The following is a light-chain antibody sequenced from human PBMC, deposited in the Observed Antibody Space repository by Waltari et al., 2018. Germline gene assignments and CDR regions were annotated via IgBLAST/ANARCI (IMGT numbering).Light chain of an antibody. Sequence: QSALTQPASVSGSPGQSITISCTGIGSAIDDSDFVSWYQPHPGKAPRVIIYDVTIRPSGISDRFSASNSANTASLTISGLQPEDEGDYYCTSQTLDGVVLFGGGTQVTVL. J-gene: IGLJ3*02. CDR3: TSQTLDGVVL. CDR1: GSAIDDSDF. CDR2: DVT. V-gene: IGLV2-14*03.